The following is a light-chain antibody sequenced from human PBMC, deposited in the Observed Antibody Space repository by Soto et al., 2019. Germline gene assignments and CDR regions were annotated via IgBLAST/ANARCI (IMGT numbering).Light chain of an antibody. CDR3: QPYMSSVT. CDR2: VAS. CDR1: QSVDTTY. J-gene: IGKJ1*01. V-gene: IGKV3-20*01. Sequence: EIVLTQSPGSLSLSPGQRATLSCRASQSVDTTYFAWYQTKPGQAPRLLIQVASKRATCIPDRFSGSGSRTDFSLIISSLRHEDFSVYYCQPYMSSVTFGQGTKLEIK.